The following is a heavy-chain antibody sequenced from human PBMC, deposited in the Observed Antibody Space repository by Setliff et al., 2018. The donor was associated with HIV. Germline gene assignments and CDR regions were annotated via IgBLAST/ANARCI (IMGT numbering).Heavy chain of an antibody. D-gene: IGHD3-10*01. CDR3: ARGWDYGSVSYGMDV. CDR1: GFTFSRYW. J-gene: IGHJ6*02. CDR2: INQDGSEK. V-gene: IGHV3-7*01. Sequence: SLRLSCAASGFTFSRYWMSWVRQAPGKGLEWVANINQDGSEKYYVDSVKGRFTISRDNAKNSLYLQMNSLRADDTAVYYCARGWDYGSVSYGMDVWGQGTTVTVSS.